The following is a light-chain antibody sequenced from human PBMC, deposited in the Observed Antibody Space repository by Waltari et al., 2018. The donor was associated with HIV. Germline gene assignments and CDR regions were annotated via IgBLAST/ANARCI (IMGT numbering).Light chain of an antibody. Sequence: QPVLTQPPSASGTPGQRVIISCSGSSSIIGRHAVSWYQHLPGATPTLLIFGNTQRSSGVPDRFSGSKSATSASLAISGLRSVDEADYSCAAWDDSLDGPVFGGGTKLTVL. CDR1: SSIIGRHA. CDR2: GNT. V-gene: IGLV1-44*01. CDR3: AAWDDSLDGPV. J-gene: IGLJ2*01.